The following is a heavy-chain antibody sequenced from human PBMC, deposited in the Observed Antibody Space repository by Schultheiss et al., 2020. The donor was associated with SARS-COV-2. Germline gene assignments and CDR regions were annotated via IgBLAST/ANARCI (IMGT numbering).Heavy chain of an antibody. CDR2: IYFTGIT. CDR1: GSSITGFF. D-gene: IGHD2-8*01. CDR3: ARDGGLPGMVGLTTYNYYGMDV. J-gene: IGHJ6*02. Sequence: SETLSLTCSVSGSSITGFFWTWIRQPPGKGLDPIGNIYFTGITKYNPSLKSRVTISIDTSKNQFSLKLGSVTAADTAVYYCARDGGLPGMVGLTTYNYYGMDVWGQGTTVTVSS. V-gene: IGHV4-59*01.